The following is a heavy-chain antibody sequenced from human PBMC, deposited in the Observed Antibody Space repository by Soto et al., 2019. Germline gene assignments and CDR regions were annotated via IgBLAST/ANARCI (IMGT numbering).Heavy chain of an antibody. V-gene: IGHV3-33*01. Sequence: GGSLRLSCAASGFTFSSYGMHWVRQAPGKGLEWVAVIWYDGSNKYYADSVKGRFTISRDNSKNTLYLQMNSLRAEDTAVYYCAREALYYYYYYGMDVWGQGTTVTVSS. J-gene: IGHJ6*02. CDR1: GFTFSSYG. CDR2: IWYDGSNK. CDR3: AREALYYYYYYGMDV.